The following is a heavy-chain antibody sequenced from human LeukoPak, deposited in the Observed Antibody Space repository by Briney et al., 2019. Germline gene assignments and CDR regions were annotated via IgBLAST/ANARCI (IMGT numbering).Heavy chain of an antibody. J-gene: IGHJ4*02. CDR1: GYSISSGYY. CDR2: IYHSGSA. V-gene: IGHV4-38-2*01. CDR3: ATRSDQRLFTHY. D-gene: IGHD2-2*01. Sequence: PSETLSLTCAVSGYSISSGYYWGWIPQPPGKGLEGIGSIYHSGSAYYTPSLKSRVSISVDTSKNQFSLKLSSVTAADTAVYYCATRSDQRLFTHYWGQGTLVTVSS.